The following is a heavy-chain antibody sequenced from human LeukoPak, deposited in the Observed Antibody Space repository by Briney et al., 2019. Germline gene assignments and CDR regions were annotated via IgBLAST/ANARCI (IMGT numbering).Heavy chain of an antibody. Sequence: GASVKVSCKASGYTFTSYYMHWVRQAPGQGLEWMGIINPSGGSTSYAQKFQGRVTMTRDTSTSTVYMELSSLRSEDTAVYYCANDVDTAMVTGYYYYGMDVWGQGTTVTVSS. CDR2: INPSGGST. V-gene: IGHV1-46*01. D-gene: IGHD5-18*01. CDR3: ANDVDTAMVTGYYYYGMDV. J-gene: IGHJ6*02. CDR1: GYTFTSYY.